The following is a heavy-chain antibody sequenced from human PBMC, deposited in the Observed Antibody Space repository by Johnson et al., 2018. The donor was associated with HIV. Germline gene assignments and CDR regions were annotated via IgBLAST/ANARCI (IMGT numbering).Heavy chain of an antibody. CDR2: ISYNGSNK. J-gene: IGHJ3*02. CDR1: GFTFSSYG. CDR3: AREGPSERAGFDI. Sequence: VQLVESGGGVVQPGRSLRLSCAASGFTFSSYGMHWVRQAPGKGLEWVAVISYNGSNKYYADSVKGRFTISRDNSKNTLYLQMNSLRAEDTAVYYCAREGPSERAGFDIWGQGTMVTVSS. V-gene: IGHV3-30*03.